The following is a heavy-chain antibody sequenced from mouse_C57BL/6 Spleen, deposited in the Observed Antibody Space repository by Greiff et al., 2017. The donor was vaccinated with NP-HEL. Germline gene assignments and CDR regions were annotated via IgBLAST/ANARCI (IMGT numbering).Heavy chain of an antibody. CDR3: ARSDGYQDAMDY. V-gene: IGHV1-52*01. Sequence: VQLQQPGAELVRPGSSVKLSCKASGYTFTSYWMHWVKQRPIQGLEWIGNIDPSDSETHYNQKFKDKATLTVDKSSSTAYMQLSSLTSEDSAVYYCARSDGYQDAMDYWGQGTSVTVSS. J-gene: IGHJ4*01. CDR1: GYTFTSYW. D-gene: IGHD2-3*01. CDR2: IDPSDSET.